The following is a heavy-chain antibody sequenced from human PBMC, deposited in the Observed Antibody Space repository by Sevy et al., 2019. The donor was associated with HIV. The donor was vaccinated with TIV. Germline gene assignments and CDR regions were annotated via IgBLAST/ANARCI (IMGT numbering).Heavy chain of an antibody. Sequence: GGSLRLSCAASGFIFSTSPMHWVRQAPGKGLECVAILSYDDSDENYADSLKGRFTISRDNSKNTLYLQMNSLRTEDTAVYYCAEDDLGSIDYWGQGTLVTVSS. CDR1: GFIFSTSP. D-gene: IGHD3-10*01. CDR2: LSYDDSDE. V-gene: IGHV3-30-3*01. J-gene: IGHJ4*02. CDR3: AEDDLGSIDY.